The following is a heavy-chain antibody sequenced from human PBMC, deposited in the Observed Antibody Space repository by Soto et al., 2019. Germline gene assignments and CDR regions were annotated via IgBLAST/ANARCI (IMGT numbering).Heavy chain of an antibody. CDR2: IDPSDSYT. Sequence: PGESVKISCKGSGYSFTSYWISLVRQMPGKGLEWMGMIDPSDSYTNYSPSFRGHVTISADRSICTAYLQWSSLKASDTAMYYCARRAAATGYYYYGMDVWRQGTTVTVS. V-gene: IGHV5-10-1*01. D-gene: IGHD2-15*01. CDR3: ARRAAATGYYYYGMDV. CDR1: GYSFTSYW. J-gene: IGHJ6*02.